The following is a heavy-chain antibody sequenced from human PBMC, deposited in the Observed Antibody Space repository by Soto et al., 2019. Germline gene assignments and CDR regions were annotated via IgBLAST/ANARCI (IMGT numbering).Heavy chain of an antibody. Sequence: SETLSLTCAVSDGSISSGGYSWSWIRQPPGKGLEWIGYIYHSGSTYYNPSLKSRLTMSVDRSKNQFSLNLSSVTAADTAVYYCARGADSVWGSFDIWGQGTMVTVSS. CDR1: DGSISSGGYS. V-gene: IGHV4-30-2*01. CDR2: IYHSGST. D-gene: IGHD3-16*01. J-gene: IGHJ3*02. CDR3: ARGADSVWGSFDI.